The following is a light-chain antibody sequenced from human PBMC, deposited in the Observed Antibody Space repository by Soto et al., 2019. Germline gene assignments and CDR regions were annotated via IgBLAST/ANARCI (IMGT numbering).Light chain of an antibody. V-gene: IGKV3-20*01. J-gene: IGKJ1*01. CDR2: GAS. CDR3: QQWGT. CDR1: QSVSNNY. Sequence: IVWTQSPGTLSVSPGERATLSCRASQSVSNNYLAWYKQKPGQALRLLIYGASNRATGIPDRFSGSGSGTDFTLTISRLEHEDFAVYYCQQWGTFGQGTKVDIK.